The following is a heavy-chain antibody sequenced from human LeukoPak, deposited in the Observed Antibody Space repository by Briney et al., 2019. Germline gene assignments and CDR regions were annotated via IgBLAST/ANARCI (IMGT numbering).Heavy chain of an antibody. CDR1: GYTLTELS. Sequence: GASVKVSCKVSGYTLTELSMHWVRQAPGKGREWMGGFDPEDGETIYAQKFQGRVTMTEDTSTDTAYMELSSLRSEDTAVYYCWGVPAAPYYYYYMDVWGKGTTVTVSS. CDR3: WGVPAAPYYYYYMDV. J-gene: IGHJ6*03. D-gene: IGHD2-2*01. CDR2: FDPEDGET. V-gene: IGHV1-24*01.